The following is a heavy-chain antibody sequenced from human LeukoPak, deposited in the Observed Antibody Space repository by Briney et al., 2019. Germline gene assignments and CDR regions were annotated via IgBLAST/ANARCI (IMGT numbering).Heavy chain of an antibody. Sequence: SETLSLTCAVSGYSISSGYYWGWVRQSPGKGLEWIGNTYHSGTSYYNPSLKSRVTISVDTSKNQSSLTLSSVTAADTALYYCARKYGSNAGYFDYWGQGALVTVSS. V-gene: IGHV4-38-2*01. CDR2: TYHSGTS. CDR3: ARKYGSNAGYFDY. J-gene: IGHJ4*02. D-gene: IGHD4-23*01. CDR1: GYSISSGYY.